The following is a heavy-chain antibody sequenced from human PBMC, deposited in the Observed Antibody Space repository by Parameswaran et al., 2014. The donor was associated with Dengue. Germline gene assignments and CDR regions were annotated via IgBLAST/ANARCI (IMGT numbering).Heavy chain of an antibody. V-gene: IGHV7-4-1*02. CDR2: INTNTGNP. D-gene: IGHD5-18*01. Sequence: WVRQAPGQGLEWMGWINTNTGNPTYAQGFTGRFVFSLDTSVSTAYLQISSLKAEDTAVYYCARVPPQAAMVRFDYWGQGTLVTVSS. J-gene: IGHJ4*02. CDR3: ARVPPQAAMVRFDY.